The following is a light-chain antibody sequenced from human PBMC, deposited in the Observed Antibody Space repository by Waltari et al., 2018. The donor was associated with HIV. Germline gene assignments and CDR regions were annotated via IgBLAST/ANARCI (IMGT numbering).Light chain of an antibody. V-gene: IGLV1-44*01. J-gene: IGLJ2*01. CDR3: AAWDGSVNYSPVV. CDR2: NNN. CDR1: SSPIGSKT. Sequence: QSVLTQPPSVSGTPGQRVTVSCSGSSSPIGSKTLNWYQQLPGTAPKLLIYNNNQRPSGVPDRFSGSKSGTSASLAISGLQSEDEADYYCAAWDGSVNYSPVVFGGGTKLTVL.